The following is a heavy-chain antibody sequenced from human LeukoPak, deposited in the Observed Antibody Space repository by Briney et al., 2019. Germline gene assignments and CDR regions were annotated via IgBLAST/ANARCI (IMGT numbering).Heavy chain of an antibody. J-gene: IGHJ4*02. CDR3: ARPGGPEPAY. V-gene: IGHV3-30-3*01. D-gene: IGHD3-16*01. CDR2: ISYDGSNK. Sequence: GGSLRLSCAASGFTFSSYAMHWVRQAPGKGLEWVAVISYDGSNKYYADSVKGRFTISRDNSKNTLYLQMNSLRAEDTAVYYCARPGGPEPAYWGQGTLVTVSS. CDR1: GFTFSSYA.